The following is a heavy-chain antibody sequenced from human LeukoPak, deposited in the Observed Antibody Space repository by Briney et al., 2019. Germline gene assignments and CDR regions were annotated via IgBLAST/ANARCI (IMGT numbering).Heavy chain of an antibody. J-gene: IGHJ3*02. CDR2: IYYSGST. D-gene: IGHD2-2*02. CDR3: ARGPVCSSTSCYTKDDAFDI. CDR1: GGSISSSSYY. V-gene: IGHV4-39*01. Sequence: SETLSLTCTVSGGSISSSSYYWGWIRQPPGKGLEWIGSIYYSGSTYYNPSLKSRVTISVDTSKNQFSLKLSSVTAADTAVYYCARGPVCSSTSCYTKDDAFDIWGQGTMVTVSS.